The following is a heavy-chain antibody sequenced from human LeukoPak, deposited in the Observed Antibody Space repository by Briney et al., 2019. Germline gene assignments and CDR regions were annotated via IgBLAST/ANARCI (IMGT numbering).Heavy chain of an antibody. D-gene: IGHD2-2*01. J-gene: IGHJ6*02. V-gene: IGHV4-31*03. CDR3: ARGKTYSSTYNSYFYGMDV. CDR1: GGSISCGGYY. Sequence: PSQTLSLTCTVSGGSISCGGYYWSWIRQHPGKGLEWIGYIYYSGSIYYNPSLKSRVTISVDTSKNQFSLKLSSVTAADTAIYYCARGKTYSSTYNSYFYGMDVWGQGTTVTVSS. CDR2: IYYSGSI.